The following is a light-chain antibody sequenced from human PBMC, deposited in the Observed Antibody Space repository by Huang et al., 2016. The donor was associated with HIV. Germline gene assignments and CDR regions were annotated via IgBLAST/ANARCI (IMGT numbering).Light chain of an antibody. CDR1: QNIGSL. V-gene: IGKV1-5*03. CDR2: GAS. Sequence: DIQMTQSPSTLSASVRDRVTITCRASQNIGSLVAWYQQKPGTPPKVVIYGASSLESGGPARFSGSGSGTEFSLSINNLEPDDFAIYYCQQYAAYPWTFGQGTKVEIK. J-gene: IGKJ1*01. CDR3: QQYAAYPWT.